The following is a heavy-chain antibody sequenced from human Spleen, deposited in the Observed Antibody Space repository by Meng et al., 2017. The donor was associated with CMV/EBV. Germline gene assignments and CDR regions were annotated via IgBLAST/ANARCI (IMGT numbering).Heavy chain of an antibody. CDR2: ISSSGTYI. J-gene: IGHJ4*02. D-gene: IGHD3-22*01. CDR3: ARDFASSGSYEVDY. CDR1: GITFSSYS. Sequence: GESLKISWAASGITFSSYSMNWVRQAPGKGLELVSSISSSGTYIYYADSVKGRFTISRDNAQNSLYLQMNSLRAEDTAVYYCARDFASSGSYEVDYWGQGTLVTVSS. V-gene: IGHV3-21*01.